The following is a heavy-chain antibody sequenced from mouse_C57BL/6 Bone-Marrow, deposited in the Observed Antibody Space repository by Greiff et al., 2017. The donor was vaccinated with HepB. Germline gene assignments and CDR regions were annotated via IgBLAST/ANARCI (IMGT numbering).Heavy chain of an antibody. CDR3: ARPSYYYGSSGDWYFDV. Sequence: EVKLVESGGGLVQPGGSLKLSCAASGFTFSDYYMYWVRQTPEKRLEWVAYISNGGGSTYYPDTVKGRFTISRDNAKNTLYLQMSRLKSEDTAMYYCARPSYYYGSSGDWYFDVWGTGTTVTVSS. D-gene: IGHD1-1*01. CDR2: ISNGGGST. V-gene: IGHV5-12*01. J-gene: IGHJ1*03. CDR1: GFTFSDYY.